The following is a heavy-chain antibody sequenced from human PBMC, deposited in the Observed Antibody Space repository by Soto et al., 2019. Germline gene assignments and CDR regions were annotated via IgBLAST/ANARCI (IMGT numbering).Heavy chain of an antibody. CDR2: VYSSGTT. CDR3: ARDIGSYAYGEGY. D-gene: IGHD3-10*01. V-gene: IGHV4-4*07. J-gene: IGHJ4*02. CDR1: GGSINRYW. Sequence: SETLSLTCSASGGSINRYWQSWIRQPAGKGLECIGRVYSSGTTDYNPSLNSRATLSVETSQNQFSLTLRSVTAADTAVYYCARDIGSYAYGEGYWGQGIQVTVCS.